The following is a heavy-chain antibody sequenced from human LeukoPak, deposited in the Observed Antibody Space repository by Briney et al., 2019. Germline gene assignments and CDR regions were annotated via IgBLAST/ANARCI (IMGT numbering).Heavy chain of an antibody. V-gene: IGHV3-64*01. Sequence: GGSLRLSCAASGFTFSSYAMHWVRQAPGKGLEYVSAISSNGGSTYYANSVKGRFTISRDNSKNTLYLQMGSLRAEDMAVYYCASLPRYWGQGTLVTVSS. J-gene: IGHJ4*02. CDR1: GFTFSSYA. CDR3: ASLPRY. CDR2: ISSNGGST.